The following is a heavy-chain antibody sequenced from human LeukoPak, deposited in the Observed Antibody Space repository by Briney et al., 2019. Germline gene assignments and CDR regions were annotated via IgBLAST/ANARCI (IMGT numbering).Heavy chain of an antibody. CDR1: GGTFTSYA. V-gene: IGHV1-69*04. Sequence: SVKVSCKASGGTFTSYAISWVRQAPGQGLEWMGRIIPIRGIANYAQKFQGRVTITADKSTSTAYMELSSLRSEDTAVYCGAREHYGSGSYGMDVWGQGTTVTVSS. D-gene: IGHD3-10*01. CDR2: IIPIRGIA. J-gene: IGHJ6*02. CDR3: AREHYGSGSYGMDV.